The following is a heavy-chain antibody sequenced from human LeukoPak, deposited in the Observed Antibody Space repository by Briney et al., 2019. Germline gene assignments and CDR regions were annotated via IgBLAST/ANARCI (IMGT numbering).Heavy chain of an antibody. V-gene: IGHV4-34*01. D-gene: IGHD3-22*01. J-gene: IGHJ4*02. Sequence: SETLSLTCAVYGGSFSGYYWSWIRQPPGKGLEWIGEINHSGSTNYNPSLKSRVTISVDTSKNQFSLKLSSVTAADTAVYYCARGKYYDSSGYYSATTFDYWGQGTLVTVSS. CDR3: ARGKYYDSSGYYSATTFDY. CDR2: INHSGST. CDR1: GGSFSGYY.